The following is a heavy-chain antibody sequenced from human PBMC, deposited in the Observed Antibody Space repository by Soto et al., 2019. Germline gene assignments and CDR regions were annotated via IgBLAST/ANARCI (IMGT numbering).Heavy chain of an antibody. Sequence: VASVKVSFKASGYTFTGYYMHWVRQAPGQGLEWMGWINPNSGGTNYAQKFQGRVTMTRDTSISTAYMELSRLRSDDTAVYYCARPRYDFWSGYYRLDYWAQGTLVTVSS. J-gene: IGHJ4*02. CDR3: ARPRYDFWSGYYRLDY. CDR1: GYTFTGYY. V-gene: IGHV1-2*02. CDR2: INPNSGGT. D-gene: IGHD3-3*01.